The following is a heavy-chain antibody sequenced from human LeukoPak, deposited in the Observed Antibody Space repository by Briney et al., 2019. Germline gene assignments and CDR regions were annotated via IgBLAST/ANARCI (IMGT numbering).Heavy chain of an antibody. D-gene: IGHD3-9*01. V-gene: IGHV1-46*01. Sequence: ASVTVSCKASGYTFSNYHFRWVRQAPGQGLEWMGIINPSGGSTSYAQSFQGRVTMTSDTSTSTVYMELNSLRSEDTAVYYCASREGGGLRFFDWLFDAFDIWSQGTMVTVSS. CDR2: INPSGGST. CDR1: GYTFSNYH. J-gene: IGHJ3*02. CDR3: ASREGGGLRFFDWLFDAFDI.